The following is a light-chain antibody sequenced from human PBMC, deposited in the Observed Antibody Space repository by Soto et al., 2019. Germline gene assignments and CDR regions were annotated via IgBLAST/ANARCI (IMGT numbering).Light chain of an antibody. CDR3: QQSYKTPHT. V-gene: IGKV1-39*01. CDR2: AAS. CDR1: QDISNH. Sequence: DIQMTQSPSSLSASLRDRVTITCQASQDISNHLNWYQQRQGRAPKLLIYAASNLLSGVPSRFSGSGSGTNFTLTISSLQPEDFATYYCQQSYKTPHTFGQGTKLETK. J-gene: IGKJ2*01.